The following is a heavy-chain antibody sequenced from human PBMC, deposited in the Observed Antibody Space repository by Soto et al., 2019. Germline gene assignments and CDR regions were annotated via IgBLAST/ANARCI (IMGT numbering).Heavy chain of an antibody. CDR3: AKDLLVAGWT. V-gene: IGHV3-11*05. D-gene: IGHD3-3*01. J-gene: IGHJ4*02. Sequence: PEASLRLSCAASGFTFSDYYMSWIRQAPGKGLEWVSYISSSSSYTNYADTVKGRFTISRDNSKNTLYLQMNSLRAEDTAVYYCAKDLLVAGWTWGQGT. CDR1: GFTFSDYY. CDR2: ISSSSSYT.